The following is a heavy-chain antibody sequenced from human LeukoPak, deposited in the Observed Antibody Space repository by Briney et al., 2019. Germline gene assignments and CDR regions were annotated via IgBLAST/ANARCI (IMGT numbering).Heavy chain of an antibody. CDR1: GFTFSSYA. CDR2: ISGSGGST. J-gene: IGHJ6*04. Sequence: PGGSLRLSCAASGFTFSSYAMSWVRQAPGKGLEWVSAISGSGGSTYYADSVKGRFTISRDNSKNTLYLQMNSLRAEDTAVYYCAKDWASVTVTIVMDVWGKGTTVTVSS. CDR3: AKDWASVTVTIVMDV. V-gene: IGHV3-23*01. D-gene: IGHD4-17*01.